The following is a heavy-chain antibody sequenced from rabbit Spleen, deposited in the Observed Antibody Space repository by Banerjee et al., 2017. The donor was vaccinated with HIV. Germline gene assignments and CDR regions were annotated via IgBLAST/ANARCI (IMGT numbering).Heavy chain of an antibody. D-gene: IGHD8-1*01. CDR3: ARGVRSDLWAFDL. CDR2: IYTSSGST. Sequence: QEQLVESGGGLVQPEGSLTLTCTASGWSFSTNYHMCWVRQAPGKGLEWIACIYTSSGSTWYASWAKGRFTGTKTSTTVDLKMTSLTAADTATYFCARGVRSDLWAFDLWGPGTLVTVS. CDR1: GWSFSTNYH. J-gene: IGHJ4*01. V-gene: IGHV1S45*01.